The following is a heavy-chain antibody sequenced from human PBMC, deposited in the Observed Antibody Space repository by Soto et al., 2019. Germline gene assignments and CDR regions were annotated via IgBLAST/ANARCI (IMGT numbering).Heavy chain of an antibody. CDR3: ARDTSSSWPWPPDY. J-gene: IGHJ4*02. V-gene: IGHV1-69*04. CDR1: GGTFSSYT. D-gene: IGHD6-13*01. Sequence: ASLKVSCKASGGTFSSYTISWVRQAPGQGLEWMGRIIPILGIANYAQKLQGRVTMTTDTSTSTAYMELRSLRSDDTAVYYCARDTSSSWPWPPDYWGQGTLVTVSS. CDR2: IIPILGIA.